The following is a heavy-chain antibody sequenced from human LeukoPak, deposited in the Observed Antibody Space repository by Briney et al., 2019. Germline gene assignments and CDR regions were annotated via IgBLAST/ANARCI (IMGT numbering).Heavy chain of an antibody. V-gene: IGHV3-48*03. Sequence: GGSLRLSCEVPGFTFSGSEMHWVRQAPGKGLEWVSCISSDASTIYYADSVKGRFTISRDNAKNSLYLQMNSLRAEDTAVYFCVRGWPVWWGQGTLVTVSS. D-gene: IGHD3-16*01. CDR1: GFTFSGSE. CDR3: VRGWPVW. J-gene: IGHJ4*02. CDR2: ISSDASTI.